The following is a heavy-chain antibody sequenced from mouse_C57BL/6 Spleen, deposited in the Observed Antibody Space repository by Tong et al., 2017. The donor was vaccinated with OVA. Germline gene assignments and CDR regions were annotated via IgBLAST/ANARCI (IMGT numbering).Heavy chain of an antibody. CDR1: GYTFTDYY. V-gene: IGHV1-18*01. J-gene: IGHJ3*01. CDR3: ARYYYGSSYAFAY. D-gene: IGHD1-1*01. Sequence: EVQLQESGPELVKPGASVKMSCKASGYTFTDYYMHWVKQSHGKSLEWIGDINPNNGGTIYNQKFKGKATLTVDKSSNTAYMELRSLTSEDTAVYYCARYYYGSSYAFAYWGQGTLVTVSA. CDR2: INPNNGGT.